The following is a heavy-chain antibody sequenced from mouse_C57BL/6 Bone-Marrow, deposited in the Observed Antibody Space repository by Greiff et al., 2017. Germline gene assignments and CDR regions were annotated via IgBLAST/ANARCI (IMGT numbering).Heavy chain of an antibody. Sequence: QVQLKQSGAELVRPGASVKLSCKASGYTFTDYYINWVKQRPGQGLEWIARIYPGSGNTYYNEKFKGKATLTAEKSSSTAYMQLSSLTSADSAVYFCARGIAMDYWGQGTSGTVSS. CDR1: GYTFTDYY. V-gene: IGHV1-76*01. J-gene: IGHJ4*01. CDR3: ARGIAMDY. CDR2: IYPGSGNT.